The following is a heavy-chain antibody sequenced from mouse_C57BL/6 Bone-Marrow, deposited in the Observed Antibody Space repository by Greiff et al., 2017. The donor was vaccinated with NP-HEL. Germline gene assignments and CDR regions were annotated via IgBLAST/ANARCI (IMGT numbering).Heavy chain of an antibody. V-gene: IGHV5-16*01. J-gene: IGHJ2*01. CDR2: INYDGSST. Sequence: EVQGVESAGGLVQPGSSMKLSCTASGFTFSDYYMAWVRQVPEKGLEWVANINYDGSSTYYLDSLKSRFIISRDNAKNILYLQMSSLKSEDTATYYCARGPHYYGSSPFDYWGQGTTLTVSS. D-gene: IGHD1-1*01. CDR1: GFTFSDYY. CDR3: ARGPHYYGSSPFDY.